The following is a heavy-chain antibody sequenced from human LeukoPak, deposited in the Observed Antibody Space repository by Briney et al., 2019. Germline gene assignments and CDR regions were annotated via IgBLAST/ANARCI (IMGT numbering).Heavy chain of an antibody. J-gene: IGHJ5*02. D-gene: IGHD4-17*01. Sequence: GGSLSLSCAASGFTFSSYAMSWVRQPPGKGLEWVSAISGSGGSTYYADSVKGRFTIYRHNSKNTPYPKMNSLRAEGPAVYYWARCRFDYGDSIWFDPWGQGTLVTVSS. CDR1: GFTFSSYA. V-gene: IGHV3-23*01. CDR2: ISGSGGST. CDR3: ARCRFDYGDSIWFDP.